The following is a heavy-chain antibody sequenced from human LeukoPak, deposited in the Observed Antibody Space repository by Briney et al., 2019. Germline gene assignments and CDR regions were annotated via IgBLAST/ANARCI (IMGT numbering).Heavy chain of an antibody. CDR3: ARGGGYDTFDY. V-gene: IGHV4-59*01. Sequence: SETLSLTCTVSGGSISGYYWSWIRQPPGKGLEWIGFIFYTGSTNYNPSLKSRVTISVDTSKNQFSLRLSSVTAADTAVYSCARGGGYDTFDYWGQGTLVTVSS. CDR2: IFYTGST. CDR1: GGSISGYY. D-gene: IGHD5-12*01. J-gene: IGHJ4*02.